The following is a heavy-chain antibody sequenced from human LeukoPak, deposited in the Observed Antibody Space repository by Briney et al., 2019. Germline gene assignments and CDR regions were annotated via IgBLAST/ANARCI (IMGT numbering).Heavy chain of an antibody. CDR3: ARDRDGYNFYYYYYMDV. D-gene: IGHD5-24*01. Sequence: GRSLRLSCAASGFTFSSYAMHWVRQAPGKGLEWVAVISYDGSNKYYADSVKGRFTISRDNSKNTLYLQMNSLRAEDTAVYYCARDRDGYNFYYYYYMDVWGKGTTVTVSS. V-gene: IGHV3-30*04. CDR2: ISYDGSNK. CDR1: GFTFSSYA. J-gene: IGHJ6*03.